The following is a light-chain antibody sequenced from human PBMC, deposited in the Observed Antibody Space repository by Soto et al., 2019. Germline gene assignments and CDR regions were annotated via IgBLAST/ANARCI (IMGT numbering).Light chain of an antibody. J-gene: IGKJ1*01. V-gene: IGKV1-12*01. CDR1: QSINRY. CDR2: TVS. Sequence: DIQLNQSPSSVSASVGDRVTITCRASQSINRYLAWFQQKPGRAPQLLISTVSTLQSGVPSRFSGSGSGTDFTLTISSXQPEDFATYYCQQGQSFPWKFGQGTKVDIK. CDR3: QQGQSFPWK.